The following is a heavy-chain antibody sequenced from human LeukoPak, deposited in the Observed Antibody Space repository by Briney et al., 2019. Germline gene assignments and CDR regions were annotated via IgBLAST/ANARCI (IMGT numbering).Heavy chain of an antibody. CDR1: GFTFSSYA. J-gene: IGHJ4*02. D-gene: IGHD5-18*01. V-gene: IGHV3-23*01. CDR3: AKATWIQLWLGFDY. Sequence: GGSLRLSCAASGFTFSSYAMSWVRQAPGKGLEWVSAISGSGGSTYYADSVKGRFTISRDNSKNTLYPQMNSLRAEDTAVYYCAKATWIQLWLGFDYWGQGTLVTVSS. CDR2: ISGSGGST.